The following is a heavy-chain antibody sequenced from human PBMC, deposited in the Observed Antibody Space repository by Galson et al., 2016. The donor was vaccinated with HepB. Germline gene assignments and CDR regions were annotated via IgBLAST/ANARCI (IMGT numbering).Heavy chain of an antibody. Sequence: QSGAEVKKPGESLKISCKGSGHRFANYWIGWVRQMPGKGLESMGIVYPGNSEIRYSPSSQGQVTISADKSITTVYLQWNSLKAPDSAIYYCARHECRGSDCFSAYDFWGQGTVVTVSS. CDR2: VYPGNSEI. CDR1: GHRFANYW. D-gene: IGHD2-21*02. CDR3: ARHECRGSDCFSAYDF. J-gene: IGHJ3*01. V-gene: IGHV5-51*01.